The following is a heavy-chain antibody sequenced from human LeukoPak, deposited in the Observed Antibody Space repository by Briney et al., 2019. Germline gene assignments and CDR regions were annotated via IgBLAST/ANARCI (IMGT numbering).Heavy chain of an antibody. J-gene: IGHJ4*02. CDR3: ARLLMATVTTFDY. D-gene: IGHD4-17*01. V-gene: IGHV4-39*01. CDR2: IYYSGDT. Sequence: WVRQAPGQGLEWIGSIYYSGDTYYNPSLKSRVTLSVDMSKNQISLRLSSVTAADTAVYYCARLLMATVTTFDYWGQGTLVTVSS.